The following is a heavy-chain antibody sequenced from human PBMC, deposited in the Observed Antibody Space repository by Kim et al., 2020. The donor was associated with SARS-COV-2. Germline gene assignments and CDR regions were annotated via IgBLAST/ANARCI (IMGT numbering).Heavy chain of an antibody. Sequence: GGSLRLSCAASGFTFSSYGMHWVRQAPGKGLEWVAVISYDGSNKYYADSVKGRFTISRDNSKNTLYLQMNSLRAEDTAVYYCARSPSVHPDGELSYYYGMDVWGQGTTVTVSS. CDR1: GFTFSSYG. J-gene: IGHJ6*02. CDR3: ARSPSVHPDGELSYYYGMDV. CDR2: ISYDGSNK. V-gene: IGHV3-33*05. D-gene: IGHD1-26*01.